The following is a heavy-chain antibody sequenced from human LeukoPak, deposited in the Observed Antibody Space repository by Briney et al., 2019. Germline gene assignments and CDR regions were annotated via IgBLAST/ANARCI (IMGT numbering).Heavy chain of an antibody. V-gene: IGHV4-39*06. J-gene: IGHJ4*02. D-gene: IGHD4-11*01. CDR1: GGSIGSSSYY. CDR2: IYYSGST. Sequence: SETLSLTCTVSGGSIGSSSYYWGWIRQPPGKGLEWIGSIYYSGSTYYNPSLKSRVTISVDTSKNQFPLKLSSVTAADTAVYYCARVGDYSNYDSYFDYWGQGTLVTVSS. CDR3: ARVGDYSNYDSYFDY.